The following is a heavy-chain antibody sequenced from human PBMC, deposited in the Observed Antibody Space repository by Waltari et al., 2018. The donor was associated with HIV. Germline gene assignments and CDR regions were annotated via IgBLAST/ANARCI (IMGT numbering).Heavy chain of an antibody. CDR3: AKDSGIWGWFDP. D-gene: IGHD3-16*01. CDR2: ITKNSVDL. V-gene: IGHV3-21*01. Sequence: QLVESGGGLVKPGGSLRPSCAAHTSNFNTYNMNWVSLAPDTGLEWVASITKNSVDLKYADSVRGRFTISRDNAKKSIYLQMNDLKVDDTALYYCAKDSGIWGWFDPWGQGAQVIVSS. CDR1: TSNFNTYN. J-gene: IGHJ5*02.